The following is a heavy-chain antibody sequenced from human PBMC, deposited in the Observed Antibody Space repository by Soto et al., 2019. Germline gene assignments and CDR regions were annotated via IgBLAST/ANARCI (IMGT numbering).Heavy chain of an antibody. CDR2: ISGSGGNT. V-gene: IGHV3-23*01. CDR1: GFTFNNYA. J-gene: IGHJ4*02. CDR3: AKDRKGSITATGRAFDS. D-gene: IGHD6-13*01. Sequence: EVQLLESGGGLVQPGGSLRLSCAASGFTFNNYAMSWVRQAPGKGLEWVSGISGSGGNTYYADSVEGRFTISRDNSKNGLYLQITGLSAEDTAVYYCAKDRKGSITATGRAFDSWGQGTLVTVSS.